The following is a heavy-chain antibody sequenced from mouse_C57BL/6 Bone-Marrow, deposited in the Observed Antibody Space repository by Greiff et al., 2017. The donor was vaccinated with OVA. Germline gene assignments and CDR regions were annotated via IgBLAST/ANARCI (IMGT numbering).Heavy chain of an antibody. J-gene: IGHJ3*01. CDR3: ARGGYDGAWFAY. CDR1: GYAFSSSW. D-gene: IGHD2-2*01. V-gene: IGHV1-82*01. CDR2: IYPGDGDT. Sequence: QVQLQQSGAELVKPGASVKISCKASGYAFSSSWMNWVKQRPGKGLEWIGRIYPGDGDTNYNGKFKGKATLTADKSSSTAYMQLSSLTSEDSAVYFCARGGYDGAWFAYWGQGTLVTVSA.